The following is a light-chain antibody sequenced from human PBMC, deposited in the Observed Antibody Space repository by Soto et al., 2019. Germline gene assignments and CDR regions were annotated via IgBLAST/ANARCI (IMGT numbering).Light chain of an antibody. CDR3: QQYNNRPPWA. J-gene: IGKJ1*01. CDR2: GAS. Sequence: DIVMTQSPATLSVTPGERATLSCRASQSVSINLAWYQQKPGQAPRLLIYGASTRATGIPARFSGSGSGTEFTLTISSLQSEDFAVYYCQQYNNRPPWAFGQGTKVDIK. CDR1: QSVSIN. V-gene: IGKV3-15*01.